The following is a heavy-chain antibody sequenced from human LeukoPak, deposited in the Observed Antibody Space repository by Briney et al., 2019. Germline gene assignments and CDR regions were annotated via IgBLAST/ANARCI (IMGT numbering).Heavy chain of an antibody. J-gene: IGHJ4*02. D-gene: IGHD5-24*01. CDR3: ARGPSDGYNSSFDY. CDR1: GDSISSYY. V-gene: IGHV4-4*07. Sequence: PSETLSLTCTVSGDSISSYYWSWLRQPAGKGLEWLGRIYNSGSNNYNPSLKSRGAMSVDTSKNQFSLKLSSVTAADTAVYYCARGPSDGYNSSFDYWGQGTLVTVSS. CDR2: IYNSGSN.